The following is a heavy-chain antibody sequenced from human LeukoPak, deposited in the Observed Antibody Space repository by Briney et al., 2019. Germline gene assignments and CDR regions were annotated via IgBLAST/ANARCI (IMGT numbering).Heavy chain of an antibody. CDR3: ARGHAVYCSSTSCYASNWFDP. D-gene: IGHD2-2*01. J-gene: IGHJ5*02. CDR1: GGSISSGSYY. Sequence: SETLSLTCTVSGGSISSGSYYWSWIRQPAGKGLEWIGRINTSGSTNYNPSLKSRVTISVDTSKNQFSLKLSSVTAADTAVYYCARGHAVYCSSTSCYASNWFDPWGQGTLVTVSS. CDR2: INTSGST. V-gene: IGHV4-61*02.